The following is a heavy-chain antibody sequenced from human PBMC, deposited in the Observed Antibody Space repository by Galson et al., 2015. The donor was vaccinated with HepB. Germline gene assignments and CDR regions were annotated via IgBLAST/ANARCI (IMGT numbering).Heavy chain of an antibody. J-gene: IGHJ4*02. CDR1: GFTFRNYD. V-gene: IGHV3-30*18. Sequence: SLRLSCAASGFTFRNYDMHWVRQAPGKGLEWVAVISYDGSNKYYADSVKGRFTISRDNSRNTLYLQMNSLRAEDTSVYYCAKVGYSSGWYFHFDYWGQGTLVTVSS. CDR2: ISYDGSNK. D-gene: IGHD6-19*01. CDR3: AKVGYSSGWYFHFDY.